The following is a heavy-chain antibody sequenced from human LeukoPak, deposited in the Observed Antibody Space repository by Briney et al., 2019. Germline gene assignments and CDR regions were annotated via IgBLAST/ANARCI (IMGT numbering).Heavy chain of an antibody. Sequence: GGSLRLSCAASGFTFDDYAMHWVRQAPGKGLEWVSGLTWDSNTIGYADSVKGRFTISRDNAKNSLYLQMNSLKAEDTALYYCAKDITGELRFDPWGQGTLVTVSS. CDR2: LTWDSNTI. D-gene: IGHD1-7*01. CDR3: AKDITGELRFDP. CDR1: GFTFDDYA. V-gene: IGHV3-9*01. J-gene: IGHJ5*02.